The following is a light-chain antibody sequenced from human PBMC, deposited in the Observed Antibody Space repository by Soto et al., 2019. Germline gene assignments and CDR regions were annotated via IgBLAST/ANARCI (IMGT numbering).Light chain of an antibody. CDR1: SSDVGSYNL. CDR2: EVT. V-gene: IGLV2-23*02. Sequence: QSALTQPASVSGSPGQSITISCTGTSSDVGSYNLVSWYQQHPGKAPKLMIYEVTKRPSGVSNRFSGSKSGNTASLTISGLRAEDEAEYYCSSYTGSSTFVVFGGGTKLTVL. CDR3: SSYTGSSTFVV. J-gene: IGLJ2*01.